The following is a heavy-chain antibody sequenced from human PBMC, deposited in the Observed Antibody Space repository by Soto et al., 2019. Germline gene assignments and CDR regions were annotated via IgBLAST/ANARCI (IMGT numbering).Heavy chain of an antibody. D-gene: IGHD2-8*01. Sequence: QVQLVESGGGLVKPGGSLRLSCTAYGCLFTDDYMSWIRQPPGKGLEWLAYIDGSSDYTNSADSVKGRFTISRDNAKNSVFLQMNNLRADDTAVYYCARDLRFSSTNYFDFWGGATLVTVSS. CDR2: IDGSSDYT. J-gene: IGHJ4*02. V-gene: IGHV3-11*06. CDR1: GCLFTDDY. CDR3: ARDLRFSSTNYFDF.